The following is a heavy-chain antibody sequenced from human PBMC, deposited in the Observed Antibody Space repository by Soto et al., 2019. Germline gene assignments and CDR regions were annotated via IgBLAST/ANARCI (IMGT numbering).Heavy chain of an antibody. CDR1: GYSISSSNW. CDR2: IYYSGTT. V-gene: IGHV4-28*01. D-gene: IGHD1-26*01. CDR3: ARREIQGPIDY. Sequence: SETLSLTCAVSGYSISSSNWWGWIWQPPGKGLEWIGYIYYSGTTYYNPSPKSRVTMSVDTSKNQFSLKLTSVTAVDTAVYYCARREIQGPIDYWGQGTLVTVSS. J-gene: IGHJ4*02.